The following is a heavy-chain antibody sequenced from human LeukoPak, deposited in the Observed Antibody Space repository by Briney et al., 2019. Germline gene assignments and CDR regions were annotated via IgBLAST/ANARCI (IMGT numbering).Heavy chain of an antibody. Sequence: SSETLSLTCTVSGGSISSYYWTWIRQPPGKGLECIGYIYYSGSTNYNPSLKSRVTISVDTSKNQFSLKLSSVTAADTAVYYCARDKGGAVPSSHAFDIWGQGTMVTVSS. J-gene: IGHJ3*02. D-gene: IGHD6-19*01. CDR2: IYYSGST. CDR1: GGSISSYY. CDR3: ARDKGGAVPSSHAFDI. V-gene: IGHV4-59*12.